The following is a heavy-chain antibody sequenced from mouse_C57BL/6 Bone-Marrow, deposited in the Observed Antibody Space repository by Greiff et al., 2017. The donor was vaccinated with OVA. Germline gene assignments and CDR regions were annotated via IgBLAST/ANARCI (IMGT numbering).Heavy chain of an antibody. V-gene: IGHV1-82*01. D-gene: IGHD2-1*01. CDR2: IYPGDGDT. CDR1: GYAFSSSW. CDR3: ASFYYGNSFAY. J-gene: IGHJ3*01. Sequence: SGPELVKPGASVKISCKASGYAFSSSWMNWVKQRPGKGLEWIGRIYPGDGDTNYNGKLKGKATLTADKSSSTAYMQLSSLTSEDSAVYFCASFYYGNSFAYWGQGTLVTVSA.